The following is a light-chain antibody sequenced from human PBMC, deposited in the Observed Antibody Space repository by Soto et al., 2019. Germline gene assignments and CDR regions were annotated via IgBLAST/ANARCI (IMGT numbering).Light chain of an antibody. J-gene: IGKJ1*01. CDR1: QSLLYSSNNKYY. CDR3: QQYYSTTPWT. Sequence: DIVLTQSPNSLSVSLGETATINCKSSQSLLYSSNNKYYLARYQQKPGQPPRLLIYWASTRASGVPDRFSGIAYVTDFALSISSLQAAEEAVYYCQQYYSTTPWTVGQGTKVEIK. V-gene: IGKV4-1*01. CDR2: WAS.